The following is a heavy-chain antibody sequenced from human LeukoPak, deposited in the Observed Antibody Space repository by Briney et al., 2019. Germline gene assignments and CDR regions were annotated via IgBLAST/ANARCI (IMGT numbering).Heavy chain of an antibody. CDR1: GGSFSGYY. Sequence: PSETLSLTCAVYGGSFSGYYWSWIRQPPGKGLEWIGEINHSGSTNYNPSLKSRVTISVDTSKNQFSLKLSSVTAADTAVYYCARALPSGSYSFRYYYYGMDVWGQGTTVTASS. CDR3: ARALPSGSYSFRYYYYGMDV. CDR2: INHSGST. J-gene: IGHJ6*02. V-gene: IGHV4-34*01. D-gene: IGHD1-26*01.